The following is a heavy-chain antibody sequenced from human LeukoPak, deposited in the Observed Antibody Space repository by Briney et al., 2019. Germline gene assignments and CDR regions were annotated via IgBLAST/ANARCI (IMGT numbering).Heavy chain of an antibody. V-gene: IGHV4-34*01. CDR3: ASIMITFGGGLI. CDR1: GGSFSGYY. Sequence: KSSETLSLTCAVYGGSFSGYYWSWIRQPPGKGLEWIGEINHSGSTNYNPSLKSRVTITVDTSKNHFSLKLSSVTAADTAVFYLASIMITFGGGLIGGQGTLVTVSS. D-gene: IGHD3-16*01. CDR2: INHSGST. J-gene: IGHJ4*02.